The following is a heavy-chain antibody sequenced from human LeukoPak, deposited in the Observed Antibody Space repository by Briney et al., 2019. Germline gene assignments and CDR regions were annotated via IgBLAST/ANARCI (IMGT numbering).Heavy chain of an antibody. CDR2: IYTSGSP. V-gene: IGHV4-4*09. Sequence: SETLSLTCTVSGGSLSSYYWSWIRQPPGKGLEWIGYIYTSGSPNYNPSLKSRVTISVDTSKNQFSLKLSSVTAADTAVYYCARTYCSGGSCYSGRFWFDPWGQGTLVTVSS. D-gene: IGHD2-15*01. CDR3: ARTYCSGGSCYSGRFWFDP. J-gene: IGHJ5*02. CDR1: GGSLSSYY.